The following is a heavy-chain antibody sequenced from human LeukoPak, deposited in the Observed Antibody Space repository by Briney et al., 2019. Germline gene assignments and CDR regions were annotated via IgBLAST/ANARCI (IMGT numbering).Heavy chain of an antibody. CDR2: LYSGGST. V-gene: IGHV3-66*02. J-gene: IGHJ3*02. CDR1: GFTVGTNY. D-gene: IGHD3-3*01. Sequence: GGSLRLSCVASGFTVGTNYMSWVRQAPGKGLEWVSLLYSGGSTYYADSVKGRFTISRDNSKNTLYLQMNSLRPEDTAVYYCASRDDFWSGYYFDIWGQGTMVTVSS. CDR3: ASRDDFWSGYYFDI.